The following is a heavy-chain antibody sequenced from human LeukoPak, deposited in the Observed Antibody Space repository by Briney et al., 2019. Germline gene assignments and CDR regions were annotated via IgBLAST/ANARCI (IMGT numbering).Heavy chain of an antibody. CDR2: ISGSGSST. D-gene: IGHD6-13*01. CDR3: AKMYSSSWYYFDY. V-gene: IGHV3-23*01. J-gene: IGHJ4*02. Sequence: GGSLRLSCAASGFTFSSYAMSWVRQAPGKGLEWVSTISGSGSSTYYADSVKGRITISRDNSKNTLYLQMNSLRAEDTAVYYCAKMYSSSWYYFDYWGQGTLVTVSS. CDR1: GFTFSSYA.